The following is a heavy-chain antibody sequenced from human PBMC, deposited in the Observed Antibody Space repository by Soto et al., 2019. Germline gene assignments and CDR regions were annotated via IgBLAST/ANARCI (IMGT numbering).Heavy chain of an antibody. Sequence: EVQLVESGGGLVKPGGSLRLSCAASGFTFSSYSMNWVRQAPGKGLEWVSSISSSSSYIYYADSVKGRFTISRDNAKNSLYLQMNSLRAEDTAVYYCARGSLYYYDSSGYYQNFDYWGQGTLVTVSS. J-gene: IGHJ4*02. D-gene: IGHD3-22*01. CDR3: ARGSLYYYDSSGYYQNFDY. CDR1: GFTFSSYS. CDR2: ISSSSSYI. V-gene: IGHV3-21*01.